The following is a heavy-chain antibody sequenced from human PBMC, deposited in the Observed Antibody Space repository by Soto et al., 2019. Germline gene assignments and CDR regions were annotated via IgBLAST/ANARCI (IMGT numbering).Heavy chain of an antibody. CDR3: AKQLLAVDTAMAPGYYYYMDV. Sequence: PGGSLRLSCAASGFTFSSYGMHWVRQAPGKGLEWVAVISYDGSNKYYADSVKGRFTISRDNSKNTLYLQMNSLRAEDTAVYYCAKQLLAVDTAMAPGYYYYMDVWGKGTTVTVSS. V-gene: IGHV3-30*18. D-gene: IGHD5-18*01. CDR1: GFTFSSYG. CDR2: ISYDGSNK. J-gene: IGHJ6*03.